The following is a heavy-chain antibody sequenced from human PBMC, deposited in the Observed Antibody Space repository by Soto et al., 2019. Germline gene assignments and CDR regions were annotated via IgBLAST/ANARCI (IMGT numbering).Heavy chain of an antibody. CDR3: ARAAITMVRGVIAYYYYGMDV. CDR2: IIPIFGTA. D-gene: IGHD3-10*01. Sequence: QVQLVQSGAEVKKPGSSVKVSCKASGGTFSSYAISWVRQAPGQGLEWMGGIIPIFGTANYAQKFQGRVTITADESTSTAYRELSSLRSEDTAVYYCARAAITMVRGVIAYYYYGMDVWGQGTTVTVSS. V-gene: IGHV1-69*01. J-gene: IGHJ6*02. CDR1: GGTFSSYA.